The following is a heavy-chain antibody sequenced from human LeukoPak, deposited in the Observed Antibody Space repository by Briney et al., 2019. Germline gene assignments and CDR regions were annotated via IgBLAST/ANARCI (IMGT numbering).Heavy chain of an antibody. V-gene: IGHV4-39*07. CDR1: GGSISSSSYY. CDR2: IYYSGST. CDR3: ARDRGSYGDY. D-gene: IGHD1-26*01. J-gene: IGHJ4*02. Sequence: PSETLSLTCTVSGGSISSSSYYWGWIRQPPGKGLEWIGSIYYSGSTYYTPSLKSRVTISVDTSKNQFSLKLSSVTAADTAVYYCARDRGSYGDYWGQGTLVTVSS.